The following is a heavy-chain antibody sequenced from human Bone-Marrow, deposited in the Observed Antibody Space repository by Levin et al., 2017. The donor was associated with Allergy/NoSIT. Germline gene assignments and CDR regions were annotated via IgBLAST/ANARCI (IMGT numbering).Heavy chain of an antibody. CDR2: IYWDDDK. CDR3: AHRRSGYNWDDGDFDY. J-gene: IGHJ4*02. V-gene: IGHV2-5*02. Sequence: SLTARPMGVGWIRQPPGKALELLALIYWDDDKCYSPSLRSRLTITKDNSRNQVFLTMTNMDPEDTATYYCAHRRSGYNWDDGDFDYWGQGTLVTVSS. D-gene: IGHD1-1*01. CDR1: SLTARPMG.